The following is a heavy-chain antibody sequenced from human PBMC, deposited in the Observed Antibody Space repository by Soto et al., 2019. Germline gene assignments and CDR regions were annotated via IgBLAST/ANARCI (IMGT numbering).Heavy chain of an antibody. Sequence: EVQLVESGGGLAQPGGSLRLSCVASGFTFTTFGISWVRQAPGKGLEWISFITTTSDATYYADSVKGRFTISRDNAKNSVSLQMNSLRDEDTAVYYCARDGYETCDYWGQGTLVTVSS. CDR3: ARDGYETCDY. CDR2: ITTTSDAT. CDR1: GFTFTTFG. D-gene: IGHD5-12*01. J-gene: IGHJ4*02. V-gene: IGHV3-48*02.